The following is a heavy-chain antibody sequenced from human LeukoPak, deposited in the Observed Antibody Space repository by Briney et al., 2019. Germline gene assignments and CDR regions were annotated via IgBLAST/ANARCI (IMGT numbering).Heavy chain of an antibody. J-gene: IGHJ6*02. V-gene: IGHV3-30*18. Sequence: GGSLRLSCAASGFTFSSYGMHWVRQAPGKGLEWVAVISFDGSNKYYADSVKGRFTISRDNSKNTLYLQMNSLRAEDTAVYYCAKDLVYQLPRGAYGMDVWGQGTTVTVSS. CDR3: AKDLVYQLPRGAYGMDV. CDR1: GFTFSSYG. CDR2: ISFDGSNK. D-gene: IGHD2-2*01.